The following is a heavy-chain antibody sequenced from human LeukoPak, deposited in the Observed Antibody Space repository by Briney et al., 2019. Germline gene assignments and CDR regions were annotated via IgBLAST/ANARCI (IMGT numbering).Heavy chain of an antibody. CDR3: ARASDDYVWGSYRYFDY. CDR1: GCTFSDYY. D-gene: IGHD3-16*02. Sequence: TGGSLRLSCAASGCTFSDYYMSWIRQAPGKGLEWVSYISSSSYTNYADSVKGRFTISRDNAKNSLYLQMNSLRAEDTAGYYCARASDDYVWGSYRYFDYWGQGTLVTVSS. J-gene: IGHJ4*02. CDR2: ISSSSYT. V-gene: IGHV3-11*05.